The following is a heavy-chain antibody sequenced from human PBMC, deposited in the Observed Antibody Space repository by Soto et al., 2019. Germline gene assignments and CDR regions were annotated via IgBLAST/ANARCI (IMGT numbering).Heavy chain of an antibody. J-gene: IGHJ3*02. D-gene: IGHD3-22*01. V-gene: IGHV1-69*13. Sequence: ASVKVSCKASGGTFSSYAISWVRQAPGQGLEWMGGVIPIFGTANYAQKSQGRVTITADESTSTAYMELSSLRSEDTAVYYCARRRYYDSSGYAFDIWGQGTMVTVSS. CDR2: VIPIFGTA. CDR3: ARRRYYDSSGYAFDI. CDR1: GGTFSSYA.